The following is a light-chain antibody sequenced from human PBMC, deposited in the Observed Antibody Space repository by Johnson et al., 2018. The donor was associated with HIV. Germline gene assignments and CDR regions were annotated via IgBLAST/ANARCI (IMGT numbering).Light chain of an antibody. CDR1: SSNIGNNY. CDR2: DNN. V-gene: IGLV1-51*01. Sequence: QSVLTQPPSVSAAPGQKVTISCSGSSSNIGNNYVSWYQQLPGTAPKLLIYDNNKRPPGIPDRFSGSKSGTSATLGITGLQTGAEADYYCGTWDSSLSVGVFGTGTKVTVL. CDR3: GTWDSSLSVGV. J-gene: IGLJ1*01.